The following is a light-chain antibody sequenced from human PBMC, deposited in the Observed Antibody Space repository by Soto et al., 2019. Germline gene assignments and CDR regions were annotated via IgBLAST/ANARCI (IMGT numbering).Light chain of an antibody. V-gene: IGLV2-14*01. CDR1: SSDVGGYNY. Sequence: QSVLTQPASVSGSPGHSTTISCTGTSSDVGGYNYVSWYQQHPGKAPNLMIYAVSNRPSGVSNRFSGAKSGNTASLTISGLQAEDEADYHYCSYTVSGTYVFGTGTKVTVL. J-gene: IGLJ1*01. CDR2: AVS. CDR3: CSYTVSGTYV.